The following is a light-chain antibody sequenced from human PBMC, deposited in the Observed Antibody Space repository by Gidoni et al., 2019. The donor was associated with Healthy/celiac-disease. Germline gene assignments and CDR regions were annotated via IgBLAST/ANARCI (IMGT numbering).Light chain of an antibody. CDR1: NIGSKS. V-gene: IGLV3-21*03. CDR3: QVWDSSSDHVV. Sequence: SSVLAQPPSVSVAPGKTARITCGGNNIGSKSVHWYQQKPGQAPVLVVYDDSDRPSGSPERFSGSNSGNTATLTISRVEAGDEADYYCQVWDSSSDHVVFGGGTKLTVL. J-gene: IGLJ2*01. CDR2: DDS.